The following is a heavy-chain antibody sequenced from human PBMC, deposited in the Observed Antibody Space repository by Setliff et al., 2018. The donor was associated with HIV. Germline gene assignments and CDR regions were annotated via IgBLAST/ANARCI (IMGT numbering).Heavy chain of an antibody. CDR2: IYNRGST. CDR3: ASRIYYYDESRVLREEGFVP. J-gene: IGHJ5*02. Sequence: SETLSLTCAVSGYAISSGYYWGWIRRPPGKGLEWIGSIYNRGSTYYNPSLKSRVTISVDTSKNQFSLKLTSVTAADTAMYYCASRIYYYDESRVLREEGFVPWGQGTLVTVS. D-gene: IGHD3-22*01. V-gene: IGHV4-38-2*01. CDR1: GYAISSGYY.